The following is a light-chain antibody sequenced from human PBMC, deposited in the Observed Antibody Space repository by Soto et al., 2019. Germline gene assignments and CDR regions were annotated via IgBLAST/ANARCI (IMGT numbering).Light chain of an antibody. CDR1: RSLSTN. CDR3: QQYNNWPPWT. V-gene: IGKV3-15*01. Sequence: EIVVTQSPATLSVSPGDRATLSCRASRSLSTNLAWYQQRPGQAPRLLIYGASTRATGIPARFSGSGSGTEFTLTISSLQSEDFAVYYCQQYNNWPPWTFGQGTKV. J-gene: IGKJ1*01. CDR2: GAS.